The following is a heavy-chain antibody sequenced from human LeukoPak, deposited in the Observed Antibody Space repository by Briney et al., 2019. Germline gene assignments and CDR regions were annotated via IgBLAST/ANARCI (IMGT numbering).Heavy chain of an antibody. Sequence: GEALKISCKGSGYGFTTYWIGWVRQMSGKGLEWMGIIYRGESNTRYSPSLQGQVTISADKPISTAYLQWRSLKASDSAMYYCARSASGWGFDDWGEGPLVSVSS. CDR3: ARSASGWGFDD. CDR2: IYRGESNT. J-gene: IGHJ4*02. V-gene: IGHV5-51*01. CDR1: GYGFTTYW. D-gene: IGHD6-19*01.